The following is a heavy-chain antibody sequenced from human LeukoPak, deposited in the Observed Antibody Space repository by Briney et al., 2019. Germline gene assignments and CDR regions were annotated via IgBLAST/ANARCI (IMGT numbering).Heavy chain of an antibody. V-gene: IGHV3-23*01. J-gene: IGHJ4*02. CDR1: GFTFSSYG. CDR2: ISGSGGST. CDR3: AKEGSLRYFDRRHRQRPSDY. Sequence: PGGSLRLSCAASGFTFSSYGMNWVRQAPGKGLEWVSGISGSGGSTYYADSVKGRFTISRDNSKNTLYLQMNSLRAEDTAVYYCAKEGSLRYFDRRHRQRPSDYWGQGTLVTVSS. D-gene: IGHD3-9*01.